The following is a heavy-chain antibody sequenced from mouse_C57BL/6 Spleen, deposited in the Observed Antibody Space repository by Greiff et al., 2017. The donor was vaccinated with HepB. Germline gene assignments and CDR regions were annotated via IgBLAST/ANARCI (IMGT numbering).Heavy chain of an antibody. CDR2: IDPETGGT. CDR1: GYTFTDYE. J-gene: IGHJ2*01. V-gene: IGHV1-15*01. D-gene: IGHD2-3*01. CDR3: TRNPYDGYYVFFDY. Sequence: QVQLQQSGAELVRPGASVTLSCKASGYTFTDYEMHWVKQTPVHGLEWIGAIDPETGGTAYNQKFKGKAILTADKSSSTAYMELRSLTSEDSAVYYCTRNPYDGYYVFFDYWGQGTTLTVSS.